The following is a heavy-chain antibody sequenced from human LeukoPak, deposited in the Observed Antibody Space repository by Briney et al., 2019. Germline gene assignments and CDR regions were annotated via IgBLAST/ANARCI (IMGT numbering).Heavy chain of an antibody. Sequence: GGSLRLSCAASGFTFSTFAMIWVRQPPGKGLEWVSSIFPSGGEIHYADSVRGRFTISRDNSKSTLFLQMNSLRAEDTAMYYCARLSAMLRGPEPIYYFDYWGQGTLVTVSS. D-gene: IGHD3-10*01. CDR1: GFTFSTFA. J-gene: IGHJ4*01. CDR3: ARLSAMLRGPEPIYYFDY. V-gene: IGHV3-23*01. CDR2: IFPSGGEI.